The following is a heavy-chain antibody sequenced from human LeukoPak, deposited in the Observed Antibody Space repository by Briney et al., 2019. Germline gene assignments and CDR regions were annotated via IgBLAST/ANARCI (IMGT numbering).Heavy chain of an antibody. CDR2: ISAYNGNT. J-gene: IGHJ6*03. D-gene: IGHD3-3*01. V-gene: IGHV1-18*01. CDR1: GYTFTSYG. Sequence: GASVKVSCKASGYTFTSYGISWVRQAPGQGLEWMGWISAYNGNTNYAQKLQGRVTMTTDTSTSTAYMELRSLRSDDTAVYYCARDKPGTLRFLEWLPNKYYYYYMDVWGKGTTVTVSS. CDR3: ARDKPGTLRFLEWLPNKYYYYYMDV.